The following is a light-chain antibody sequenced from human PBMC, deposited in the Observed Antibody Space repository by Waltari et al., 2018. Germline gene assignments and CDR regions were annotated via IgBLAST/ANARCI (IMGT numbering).Light chain of an antibody. Sequence: DTVMTQSPVALSVSPGESVTLSCRARRSLSTNLAWFQQRPGQGPRLLIYGASTRATGVPDRFSGSGSGTDFTLTITGLQSEDSAVYYCQQYNNWPPWTFGQGTKVEI. CDR3: QQYNNWPPWT. CDR1: RSLSTN. J-gene: IGKJ1*01. V-gene: IGKV3-15*01. CDR2: GAS.